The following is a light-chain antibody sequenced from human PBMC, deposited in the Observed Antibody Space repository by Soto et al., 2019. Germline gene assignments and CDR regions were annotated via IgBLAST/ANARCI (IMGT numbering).Light chain of an antibody. CDR2: AAS. J-gene: IGKJ1*01. CDR3: QQSYSIPWT. V-gene: IGKV1-39*01. CDR1: QSISSY. Sequence: DIQMTQSPASLSSSVGCRVTITCRASQSISSYLNWYQQKPGKAPKVLIYAASSLQSGIPSRFSGSGSGTDFTLTISSLQPEDFATYYCQQSYSIPWTFGQGTKVDIK.